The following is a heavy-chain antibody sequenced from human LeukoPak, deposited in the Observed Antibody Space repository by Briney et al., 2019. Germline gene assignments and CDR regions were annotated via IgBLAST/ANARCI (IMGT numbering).Heavy chain of an antibody. CDR3: ARRDIVATITSRGFLDYFDY. Sequence: PSQTLSLTCTVSGGSISSGSYYWSWIRQPAGKGLEWIGRIYTSGSTNYNPSLKSRVTISVDTSKNQFSLKLSSVTAADTAVYYCARRDIVATITSRGFLDYFDYWGQGTLVTVSS. V-gene: IGHV4-61*02. CDR1: GGSISSGSYY. D-gene: IGHD5-12*01. J-gene: IGHJ4*02. CDR2: IYTSGST.